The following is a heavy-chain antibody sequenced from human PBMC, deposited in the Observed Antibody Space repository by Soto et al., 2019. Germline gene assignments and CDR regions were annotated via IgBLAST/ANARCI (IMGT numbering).Heavy chain of an antibody. CDR1: GFTISSNA. CDR3: AKDKPGTTSFDY. J-gene: IGHJ4*02. CDR2: ISERGDTT. Sequence: QSGGSLRLSCAASGFTISSNAMYWVRQAPGKGLEWVSGISERGDTTHYADSVKGRFTISRDTSKNTLYLLLNTLRADDTAVYYCAKDKPGTTSFDYWGQGTLVTVSS. V-gene: IGHV3-23*01. D-gene: IGHD1-1*01.